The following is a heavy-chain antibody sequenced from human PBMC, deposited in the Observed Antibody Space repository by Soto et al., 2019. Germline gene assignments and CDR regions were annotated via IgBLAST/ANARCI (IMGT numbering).Heavy chain of an antibody. CDR2: IGANGDST. D-gene: IGHD3-16*01. CDR3: AGGTYLDY. Sequence: VQVLESGGGLVQSGGSLRLSCAASGFYFNSYAMSWVRQAPGKGLEWVSHIGANGDSTYYADSVKGRFTISRDNSKNTVYLQMNSLRADDTAVYFCAGGTYLDYWGQGTLVSVSS. CDR1: GFYFNSYA. V-gene: IGHV3-23*01. J-gene: IGHJ4*02.